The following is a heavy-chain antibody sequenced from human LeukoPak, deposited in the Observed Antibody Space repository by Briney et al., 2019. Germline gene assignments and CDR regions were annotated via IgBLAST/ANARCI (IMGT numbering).Heavy chain of an antibody. CDR1: GFTFGDYA. CDR2: IRSKAYGGTT. Sequence: PGRSLRLSCTASGFTFGDYAVSWVRQAPGKGLEWVGFIRSKAYGGTTEYAASVKGRFTISRDDSKSIAYLQMNSLKTEDAAVYYCTRARVILEWLFVYYFDYWGQGTLVTVSS. CDR3: TRARVILEWLFVYYFDY. V-gene: IGHV3-49*04. J-gene: IGHJ4*02. D-gene: IGHD3-3*01.